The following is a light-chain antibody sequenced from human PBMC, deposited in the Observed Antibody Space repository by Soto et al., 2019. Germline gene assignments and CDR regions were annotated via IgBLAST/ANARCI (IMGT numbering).Light chain of an antibody. J-gene: IGLJ3*02. CDR1: SXXXGAGYD. Sequence: QSVLTQPPSVSGAPGQRVTISCTGSSXXXGAGYDVHWYQQLPGTAPKLLIYGNSNRPSGVPDRFSGSKSGTSASLVITGLQAXXXADXYCQSYDSSLSGWVFGGGTKLTVL. CDR2: GNS. V-gene: IGLV1-40*01. CDR3: QSYDSSLSGWV.